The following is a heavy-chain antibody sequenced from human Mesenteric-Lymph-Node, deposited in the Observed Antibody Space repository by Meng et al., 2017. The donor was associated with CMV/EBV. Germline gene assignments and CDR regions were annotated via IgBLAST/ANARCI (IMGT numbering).Heavy chain of an antibody. Sequence: GESLKISCAASGFTFSSYGMHWVRQAPGKGLEWVAFIRYDGSKKYYADSVKGRFTISRDKSKNTLYLQMNSLRAEDTAVYYCAKDSGYSGYDREYFQHWGQGTLVTVSS. J-gene: IGHJ1*01. CDR3: AKDSGYSGYDREYFQH. CDR2: IRYDGSKK. CDR1: GFTFSSYG. D-gene: IGHD5-12*01. V-gene: IGHV3-30*02.